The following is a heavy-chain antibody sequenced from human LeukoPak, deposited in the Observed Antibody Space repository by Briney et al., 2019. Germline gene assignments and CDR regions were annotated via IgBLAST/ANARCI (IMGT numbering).Heavy chain of an antibody. CDR3: ARDYDFWSGYFDY. J-gene: IGHJ4*02. CDR2: IKQDGSEK. V-gene: IGHV3-7*01. D-gene: IGHD3-3*01. Sequence: GGSLRLSCAASGFTFSSYWMSWVRQAPGKGLEWVANIKQDGSEKYYVDSVKGRFTISRDNAKNSLYLQMSSLRAEDTAVYYCARDYDFWSGYFDYWGQGTLVTVSS. CDR1: GFTFSSYW.